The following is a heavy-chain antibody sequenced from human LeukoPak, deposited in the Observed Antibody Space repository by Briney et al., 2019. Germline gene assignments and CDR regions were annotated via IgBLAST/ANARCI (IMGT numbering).Heavy chain of an antibody. CDR1: GGSFSGYY. Sequence: SETLSLTCAVYGGSFSGYYWSWIRQPPRKGLEWIGEINHSGSTNYNPSLKSRVTISVDTSKNQFSLKLGSMTAADTAVYYCARGLRQSHIVVVTAILPYFDYWGQGTLVTVSS. CDR3: ARGLRQSHIVVVTAILPYFDY. J-gene: IGHJ4*02. D-gene: IGHD2-21*02. CDR2: INHSGST. V-gene: IGHV4-34*01.